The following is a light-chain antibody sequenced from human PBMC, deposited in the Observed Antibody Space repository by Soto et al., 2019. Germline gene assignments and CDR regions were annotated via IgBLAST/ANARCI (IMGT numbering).Light chain of an antibody. Sequence: EIVLTQSPGTLSLSPWEIATLSCRASQSVSNNYLAWYQQKPGQAPRLLIYGASNRATGIPDRFVGRGSGTNFILTISRMEPKDFAVYSCQQYGSSGTFDHGTKVDIK. V-gene: IGKV3-20*01. CDR1: QSVSNNY. CDR2: GAS. J-gene: IGKJ1*01. CDR3: QQYGSSGT.